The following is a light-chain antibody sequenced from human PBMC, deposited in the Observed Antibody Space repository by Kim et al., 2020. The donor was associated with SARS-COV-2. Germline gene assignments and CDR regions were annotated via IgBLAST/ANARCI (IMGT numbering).Light chain of an antibody. J-gene: IGLJ3*02. CDR1: KLAKRK. CDR2: KDS. V-gene: IGLV3-27*01. CDR3: YSAADNDWL. Sequence: PEQTARSPYSGDKLAKRKSRWSQQKPGQAPLLVIKKDSTRPSGIPEQFSASSSGTTVTLTIGGAKVEDEADYYCYSAADNDWLFGGGTQLTVL.